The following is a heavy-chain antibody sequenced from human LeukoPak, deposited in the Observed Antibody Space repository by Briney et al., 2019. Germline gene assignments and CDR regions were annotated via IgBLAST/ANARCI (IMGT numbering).Heavy chain of an antibody. V-gene: IGHV1-18*01. CDR3: ARGPNYYYDSSGDFDY. Sequence: ASVKVSCKASGYTFTSYGISWVRQAPGQGLEWMGWISAYNGNTNYAQKLQGRVTMTTGTSTSTAYMELRSLRSDDTAVYYCARGPNYYYDSSGDFDYWGQGTLVTVSS. J-gene: IGHJ4*02. CDR1: GYTFTSYG. CDR2: ISAYNGNT. D-gene: IGHD3-22*01.